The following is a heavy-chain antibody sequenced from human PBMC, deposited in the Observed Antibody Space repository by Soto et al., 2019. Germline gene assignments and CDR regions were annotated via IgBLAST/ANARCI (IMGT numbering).Heavy chain of an antibody. Sequence: QVHLVESGGGLVKPGGSLRLSCAASGFTFSDYYMSWIRQAPGKGLEWVSYISSSGSSTYDADSVKGRFAISRDNAKNSLYLQMNSLRAEDTAVYYCARDGSTVTTGWFDPWGQGTLVTVSS. D-gene: IGHD4-17*01. CDR1: GFTFSDYY. CDR3: ARDGSTVTTGWFDP. CDR2: ISSSGSST. J-gene: IGHJ5*02. V-gene: IGHV3-11*01.